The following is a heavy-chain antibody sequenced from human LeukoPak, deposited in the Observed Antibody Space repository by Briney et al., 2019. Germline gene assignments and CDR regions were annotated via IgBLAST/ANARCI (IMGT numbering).Heavy chain of an antibody. CDR3: ARGVAARRHRDFYYFDY. V-gene: IGHV1-2*02. Sequence: ASVKVSCKASGYTFTGYYMHWVRQAPGQGLEWMGWINPNSGGTNYAQKFQGRVTITRNTSISTAYMELSSLRSEDTAVYYCARGVAARRHRDFYYFDYWGQGTLVTVSS. CDR1: GYTFTGYY. J-gene: IGHJ4*02. CDR2: INPNSGGT. D-gene: IGHD6-6*01.